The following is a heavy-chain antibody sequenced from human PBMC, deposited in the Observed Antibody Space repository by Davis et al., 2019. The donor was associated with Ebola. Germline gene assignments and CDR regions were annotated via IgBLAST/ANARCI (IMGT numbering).Heavy chain of an antibody. J-gene: IGHJ6*02. CDR1: GYSFTSYW. V-gene: IGHV5-51*01. Sequence: GESLKISCKGSGYSFTSYWIGWVRQMPGKALEWMGIIYPGDSDTRYSPSFQGQVTISADKSISTAYLQWSSLKASDTAMYYCARHVLDYYYGMDVWGQGTTVTVSS. CDR3: ARHVLDYYYGMDV. CDR2: IYPGDSDT.